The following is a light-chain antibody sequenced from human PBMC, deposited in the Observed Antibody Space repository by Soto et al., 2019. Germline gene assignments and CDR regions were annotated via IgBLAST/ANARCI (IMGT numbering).Light chain of an antibody. CDR1: QSVSSSY. CDR2: GAS. Sequence: EIVLTQSPGTLSLSPGERATLSCRASQSVSSSYLAWYQQKPGQAPRLLIYGASSRATGIPDRFGGSGSGTDFTLTISRLEPEDFAVYYCQQYGSSATWTFGQGTKVDIK. CDR3: QQYGSSATWT. J-gene: IGKJ1*01. V-gene: IGKV3-20*01.